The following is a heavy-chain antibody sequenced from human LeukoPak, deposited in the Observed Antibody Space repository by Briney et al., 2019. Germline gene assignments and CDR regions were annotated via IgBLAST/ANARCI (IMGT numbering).Heavy chain of an antibody. CDR1: GFTVSSNY. CDR3: ARTLYYYGSGSYFDY. Sequence: GGSLRLSCAASGFTVSSNYMSWVRQAPGKGLEWVSVIYSGGSTYYADSVKGRFTISRDNSKNTLYLQMNSLRAEDTAVYYCARTLYYYGSGSYFDYWGQGTLVTVSS. V-gene: IGHV3-66*01. D-gene: IGHD3-10*01. CDR2: IYSGGST. J-gene: IGHJ4*02.